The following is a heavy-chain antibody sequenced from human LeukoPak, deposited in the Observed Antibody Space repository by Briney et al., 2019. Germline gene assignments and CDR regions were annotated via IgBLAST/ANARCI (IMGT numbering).Heavy chain of an antibody. D-gene: IGHD5-18*01. CDR1: GGSISSYY. J-gene: IGHJ4*02. V-gene: IGHV4-59*08. CDR2: IYYSGST. CDR3: ARSYSYPKTPFDY. Sequence: PSETLSLTCTVSGGSISSYYWSWIRQPPGKGLEWIGYIYYSGSTNYNPSLKSRVTISVDTSNNQFSLKLSSVTAADTAVYYCARSYSYPKTPFDYWGQGTLVTVSS.